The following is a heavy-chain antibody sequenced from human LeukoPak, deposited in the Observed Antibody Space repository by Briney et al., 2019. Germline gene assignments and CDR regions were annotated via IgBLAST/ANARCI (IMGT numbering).Heavy chain of an antibody. D-gene: IGHD3-10*01. CDR1: GYSFTSYW. J-gene: IGHJ3*02. V-gene: IGHV5-51*01. CDR3: ASAYGSGSYYLKVMGDAFDI. Sequence: GESLKISCKGSGYSFTSYWIGWVRQMPGKGLEWMGIIYPGDSDTRYSPSFQGQVTISADKSISTAYLQWSSLKASDTAMYYCASAYGSGSYYLKVMGDAFDIWGQGQWSPSLQ. CDR2: IYPGDSDT.